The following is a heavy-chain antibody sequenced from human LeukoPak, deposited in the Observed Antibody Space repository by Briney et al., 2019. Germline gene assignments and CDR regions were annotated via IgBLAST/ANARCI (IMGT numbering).Heavy chain of an antibody. D-gene: IGHD3-16*01. Sequence: GASVKVSCKASGYTFTSYGISWVRQATGQGLEWMGWMNPNSGNTGYAQKFQGRVTMTRNTSISTAYMELSSLRSEDTAVYYCAILSMITFGGVTKFDYWGQGTLVTVSS. CDR2: MNPNSGNT. CDR3: AILSMITFGGVTKFDY. V-gene: IGHV1-8*02. J-gene: IGHJ4*02. CDR1: GYTFTSYG.